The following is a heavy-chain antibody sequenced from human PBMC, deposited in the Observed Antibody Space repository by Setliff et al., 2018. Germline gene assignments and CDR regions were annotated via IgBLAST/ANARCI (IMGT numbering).Heavy chain of an antibody. Sequence: ASVKVSCKASGFTFTDHYMHWVRQAPGQGLEWMGWINLHGGGTNYAQKFQGRVTMTWDTSITTAYMDLGRLMSHDTAVYFCARVSEQYLAFDYWGQGTLVTVSS. D-gene: IGHD4-4*01. CDR3: ARVSEQYLAFDY. CDR1: GFTFTDHY. CDR2: INLHGGGT. V-gene: IGHV1-2*02. J-gene: IGHJ4*02.